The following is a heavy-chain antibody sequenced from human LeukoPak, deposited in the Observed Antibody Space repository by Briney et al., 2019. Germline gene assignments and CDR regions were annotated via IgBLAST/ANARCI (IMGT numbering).Heavy chain of an antibody. CDR2: INHSGST. CDR1: GGSFSGYY. J-gene: IGHJ4*02. CDR3: ARQVEDSGAKTGDFDY. V-gene: IGHV4-34*01. Sequence: MASETLSLTCAVYGGSFSGYYWSWIRQPPGKGLEWIGEINHSGSTNYNPSLKSRVTISVDTSKNQFSLKLSSVTAADTAVYYCARQVEDSGAKTGDFDYWGQGTLVTVSS. D-gene: IGHD1-26*01.